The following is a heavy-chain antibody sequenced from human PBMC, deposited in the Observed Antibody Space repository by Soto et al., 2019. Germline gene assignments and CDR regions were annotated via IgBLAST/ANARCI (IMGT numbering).Heavy chain of an antibody. CDR3: ARHGYSYGGGYFDY. Sequence: EVQLVESGGGLVQPGGSLRLSCAASGFTVSSNYMSWVRQAPGEGLEWVSVIYSGGSAYYADSVKGRFTISRDNSKNTRYLQMNSLRAEDTAVYYCARHGYSYGGGYFDYWGQGTLVTVSS. J-gene: IGHJ4*02. CDR1: GFTVSSNY. D-gene: IGHD5-18*01. V-gene: IGHV3-66*04. CDR2: IYSGGSA.